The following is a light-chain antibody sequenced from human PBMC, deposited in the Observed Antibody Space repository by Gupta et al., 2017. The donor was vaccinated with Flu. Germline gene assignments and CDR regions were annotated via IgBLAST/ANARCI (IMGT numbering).Light chain of an antibody. CDR1: KKVKGD. Sequence: PSAVAAAGGDRGTRTGRGRKKVKGDLNWYQQRRGKAPKLLIYERSKIKRSVPCRCSGSGCGTDFTLTISRRQPEDFANYYWQQRVNVPFTFGGGTKVDIK. CDR3: QQRVNVPFT. V-gene: IGKV1-39*01. CDR2: ERS. J-gene: IGKJ4*01.